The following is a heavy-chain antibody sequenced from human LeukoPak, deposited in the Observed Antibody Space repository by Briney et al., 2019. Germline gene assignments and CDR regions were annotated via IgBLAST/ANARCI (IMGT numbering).Heavy chain of an antibody. V-gene: IGHV3-30-3*01. CDR2: ISYDGSNK. CDR1: GFTFSSYA. J-gene: IGHJ1*01. D-gene: IGHD2-15*01. CDR3: ARPAYCSGGSCYPKSQYFQH. Sequence: QPGRSLRLSCAASGFTFSSYAMHWVRQAPGKGLEWVAVISYDGSNKYYADSVKGRFTISRDNSKNTLYLQMNSLRAEDTAVYYCARPAYCSGGSCYPKSQYFQHWGQGTLVTVSS.